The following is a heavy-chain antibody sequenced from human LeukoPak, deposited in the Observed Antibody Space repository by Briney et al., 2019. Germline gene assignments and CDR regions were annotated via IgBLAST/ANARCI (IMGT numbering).Heavy chain of an antibody. CDR2: ISSSGSTI. D-gene: IGHD5-18*01. V-gene: IGHV3-11*04. CDR1: GFTFSDYY. Sequence: PGGSLRLSCAASGFTFSDYYMSWIRQAPGKGLEWVSYISSSGSTIYYADSVKGRFTISRDNAKNSLYLQMNSLRAEDTAVYYCAREGHTAMVLSYFDYWGQGTLVTVSS. CDR3: AREGHTAMVLSYFDY. J-gene: IGHJ4*02.